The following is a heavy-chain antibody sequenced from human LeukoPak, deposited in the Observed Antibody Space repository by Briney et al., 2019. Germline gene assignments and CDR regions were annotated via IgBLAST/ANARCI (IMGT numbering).Heavy chain of an antibody. D-gene: IGHD3-16*01. J-gene: IGHJ4*02. CDR1: GFTFSSYW. V-gene: IGHV3-7*01. CDR2: IREDGNEK. Sequence: GGSLRLSCSASGFTFSSYWMSWVRQTTGKGLECVAKIREDGNEKFYVDSVKGRFTISRDNAKNSVYLQMNSLGVEDTAVYFCARDYIGGWNDHWGQGTLVTVSS. CDR3: ARDYIGGWNDH.